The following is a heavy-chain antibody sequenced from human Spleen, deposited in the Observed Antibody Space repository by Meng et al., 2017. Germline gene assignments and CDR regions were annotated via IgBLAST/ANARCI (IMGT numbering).Heavy chain of an antibody. CDR1: GYTFTGYY. J-gene: IGHJ3*02. CDR3: ARDDAYSSSSFALDI. CDR2: INPNSGGT. Sequence: ASVKVSCKASGYTFTGYYMHWVRQAPGQGLEWMGRINPNSGGTNYAQKLQGRVTMTTDKSTSTAYMELRSLRSDDTAVYYCARDDAYSSSSFALDIWGQGTTVTVSS. V-gene: IGHV1-2*06. D-gene: IGHD6-13*01.